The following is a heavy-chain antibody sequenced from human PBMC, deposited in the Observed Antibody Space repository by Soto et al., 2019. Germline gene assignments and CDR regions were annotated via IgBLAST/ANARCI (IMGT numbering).Heavy chain of an antibody. J-gene: IGHJ4*02. D-gene: IGHD6-19*01. CDR3: ARDSVAGTMLDY. CDR2: IVVGSGNT. Sequence: GASVKVSCKASGFTFTSSAMQWVRQARGQRLEWIGWIVVGSGNTNYAQKFQERVTITRDMSTSTAYMELSSLRSEDTAVYYCARDSVAGTMLDYWGQGTLVTVSS. V-gene: IGHV1-58*02. CDR1: GFTFTSSA.